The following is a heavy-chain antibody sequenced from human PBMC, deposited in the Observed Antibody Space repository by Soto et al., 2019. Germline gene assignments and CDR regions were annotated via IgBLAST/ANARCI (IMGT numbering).Heavy chain of an antibody. CDR3: ARETLAFIAAAGPAFDI. Sequence: GGSLRLSYAASGFTFSSYAMHWVRQAPGKGLEWVAVISYDGSNKYYADSVKGRFIISRDNSKNRLYLQMNSLRAEDTAVYYCARETLAFIAAAGPAFDIWGQGTMVTVSS. CDR2: ISYDGSNK. D-gene: IGHD6-13*01. CDR1: GFTFSSYA. J-gene: IGHJ3*02. V-gene: IGHV3-30-3*01.